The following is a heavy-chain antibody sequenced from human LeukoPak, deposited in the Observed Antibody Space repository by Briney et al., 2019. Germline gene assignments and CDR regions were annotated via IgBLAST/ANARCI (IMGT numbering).Heavy chain of an antibody. D-gene: IGHD6-19*01. CDR2: IIPILGIA. J-gene: IGHJ4*02. V-gene: IGHV1-69*04. CDR3: AREISSGWLDYFDY. Sequence: SVKVSCKASGGTFSSYAISWVRQAPGQGLEWMGRIIPILGIANYAQKFQGRVTITADKSTSTAYMELSSLRSEDTAVYYCAREISSGWLDYFDYWGQGTLVTVSS. CDR1: GGTFSSYA.